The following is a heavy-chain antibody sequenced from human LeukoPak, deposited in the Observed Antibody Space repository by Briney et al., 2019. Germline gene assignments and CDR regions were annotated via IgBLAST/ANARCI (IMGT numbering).Heavy chain of an antibody. V-gene: IGHV1-2*02. CDR3: ARVYDILTGYSDWFDP. Sequence: SVKVSCKASGYTFTGYYMHWVRQAPGQGLEWMGWINPNSGGTNYAQKFQGRVTMTRDTTISTVYMELSRLRSDDTAVYYCARVYDILTGYSDWFDPWGQGTLVTVSS. J-gene: IGHJ5*02. CDR1: GYTFTGYY. D-gene: IGHD3-9*01. CDR2: INPNSGGT.